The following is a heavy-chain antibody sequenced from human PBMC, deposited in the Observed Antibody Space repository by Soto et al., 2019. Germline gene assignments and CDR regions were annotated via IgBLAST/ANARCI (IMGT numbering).Heavy chain of an antibody. CDR3: ASRERVDAFDI. J-gene: IGHJ3*02. CDR2: IIPILGSA. Sequence: QVQLVQSGAEVKKPGSSVKVSCKASGGTFSSYAISWVRQAPGQGLEWMGGIIPILGSANYAQKFQDRVTITADESTTTTYMELSSLRSEAAAVYYCASRERVDAFDIWGQGTMVTVSS. V-gene: IGHV1-69*01. CDR1: GGTFSSYA. D-gene: IGHD1-26*01.